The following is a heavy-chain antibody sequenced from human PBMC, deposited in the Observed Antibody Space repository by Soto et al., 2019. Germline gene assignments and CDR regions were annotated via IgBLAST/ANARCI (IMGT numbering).Heavy chain of an antibody. CDR1: GFYFNTYW. D-gene: IGHD4-17*01. Sequence: GGSLRLSCTASGFYFNTYWMTWVRQAPGKGLEWVGNINQDGSEEVYVDSVKGRFSISRDNAKDSLYLQMSSLRAEDTAVYYCAREEDDYERDDAFDIWGQGTMVTVSS. CDR2: INQDGSEE. V-gene: IGHV3-7*01. J-gene: IGHJ3*02. CDR3: AREEDDYERDDAFDI.